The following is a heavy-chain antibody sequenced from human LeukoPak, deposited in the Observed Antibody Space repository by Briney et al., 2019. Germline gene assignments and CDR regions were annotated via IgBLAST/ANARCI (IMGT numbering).Heavy chain of an antibody. Sequence: SVKVSCKASGGTFSSYTISWVRQAPGQGLEWMGRIIPILGIANYAQKFQGRATITADKSTSTAYMELSSLRSEDTAVYFCARSGVNYYYDSSGLLYWGQGTLVTVSS. CDR3: ARSGVNYYYDSSGLLY. V-gene: IGHV1-69*02. D-gene: IGHD3-22*01. CDR2: IIPILGIA. J-gene: IGHJ4*02. CDR1: GGTFSSYT.